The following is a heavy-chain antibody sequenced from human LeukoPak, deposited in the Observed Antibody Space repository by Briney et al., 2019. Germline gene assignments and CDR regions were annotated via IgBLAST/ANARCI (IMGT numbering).Heavy chain of an antibody. CDR2: IYYSGST. J-gene: IGHJ5*02. D-gene: IGHD1-1*01. CDR1: GGSISSYY. Sequence: PSETLSLTCTVSGGSISSYYWSWIRQPPGKGLEWIGYIYYSGSTNYNPSLKSRVTISVDTSKNQFSLKLSSVTAADTAVYYCARDRRRAVQRYGFDPWGQGTLVTVPS. V-gene: IGHV4-59*01. CDR3: ARDRRRAVQRYGFDP.